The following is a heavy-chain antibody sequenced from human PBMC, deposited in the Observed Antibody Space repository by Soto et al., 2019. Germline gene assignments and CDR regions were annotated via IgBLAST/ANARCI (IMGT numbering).Heavy chain of an antibody. J-gene: IGHJ6*02. D-gene: IGHD6-6*01. CDR2: IIPIFGTA. CDR3: ARAEYSSSWVSYYYGMDV. V-gene: IGHV1-69*06. Sequence: SVKVSCKASGGTFSSYAISWVRQAPGQGLEWMGGIIPIFGTANYAQKFQGRVTITADKSTSTAYMELSSLRSEDTAVYYCARAEYSSSWVSYYYGMDVWGQGTTVTVSS. CDR1: GGTFSSYA.